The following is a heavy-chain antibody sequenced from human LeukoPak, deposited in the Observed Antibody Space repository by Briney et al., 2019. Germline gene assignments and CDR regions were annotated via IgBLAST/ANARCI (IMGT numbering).Heavy chain of an antibody. CDR3: ARQATRGVVVIASGAFDI. J-gene: IGHJ3*02. V-gene: IGHV4-39*01. CDR1: GGSISSSSYY. Sequence: SETLSLTCTVSGGSISSSSYYWGWIRQPPGKGLEWIGSIYHSGSTYYNPSLKSRVTISVDTSKNQFSLKLSSVTAADTAVYYCARQATRGVVVIASGAFDIWGQGTMVTVSS. CDR2: IYHSGST. D-gene: IGHD2-21*01.